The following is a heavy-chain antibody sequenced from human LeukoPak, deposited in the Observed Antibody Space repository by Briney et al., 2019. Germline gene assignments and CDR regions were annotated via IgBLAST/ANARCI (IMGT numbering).Heavy chain of an antibody. Sequence: GGSLRLSCAASGLTFSSYWMHWVRQAPGKGLVWVSRINSGGSSTSYADSVKGRFTISRDNAKNTLYQQMNSLRAEDTAVYYCARRSSGSPPYYFGYWGQGTLVTVSS. CDR3: ARRSSGSPPYYFGY. J-gene: IGHJ4*02. CDR2: INSGGSST. V-gene: IGHV3-74*01. D-gene: IGHD1-26*01. CDR1: GLTFSSYW.